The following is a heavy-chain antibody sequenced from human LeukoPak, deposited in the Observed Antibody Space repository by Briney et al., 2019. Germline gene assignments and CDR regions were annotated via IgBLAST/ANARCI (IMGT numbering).Heavy chain of an antibody. CDR1: GYTFTSYG. J-gene: IGHJ6*02. CDR3: ARGGSGWGYFDWLLYRYGMDV. V-gene: IGHV1-18*01. D-gene: IGHD3-9*01. Sequence: ASVKVSCKASGYTFTSYGISWVRQPPGQGLECMGWMSAYNGNTNYAQKLQGRVTMTTDTSTSTAYMELRGLRSDDTAVYYCARGGSGWGYFDWLLYRYGMDVWGQGTTVTVSS. CDR2: MSAYNGNT.